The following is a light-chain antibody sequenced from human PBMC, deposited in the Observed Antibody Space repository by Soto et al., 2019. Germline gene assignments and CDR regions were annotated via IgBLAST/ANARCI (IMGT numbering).Light chain of an antibody. V-gene: IGLV2-14*03. CDR2: DVS. Sequence: QSALTQPASVSGSPGQSITISCTGTSSDIGGYNYVSWYQQLPGKAPKLIIYDVSNRPSGVSDRFSGSKSGNAASLTISGLQEEDEDDYYCSSSTSTSTLYVFGTGTKLTVL. CDR1: SSDIGGYNY. J-gene: IGLJ1*01. CDR3: SSSTSTSTLYV.